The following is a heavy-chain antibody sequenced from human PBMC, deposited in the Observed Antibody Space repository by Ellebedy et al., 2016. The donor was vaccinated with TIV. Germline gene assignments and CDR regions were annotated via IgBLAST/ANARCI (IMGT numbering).Heavy chain of an antibody. V-gene: IGHV3-7*03. CDR3: AKGGNLVDY. CDR2: IKQDGSEK. Sequence: PGGSLRLSCAASGFTVSSNYMSWVRQAPGKGLEWVANIKQDGSEKYYVDSVKGRFTISRDNSKNTLYLQMNSLRAEDTAVYYCAKGGNLVDYWGQGTLVTVSS. CDR1: GFTVSSNY. D-gene: IGHD2-8*02. J-gene: IGHJ4*02.